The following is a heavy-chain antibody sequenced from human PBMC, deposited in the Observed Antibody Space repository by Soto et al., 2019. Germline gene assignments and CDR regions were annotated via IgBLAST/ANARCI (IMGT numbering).Heavy chain of an antibody. V-gene: IGHV1-18*01. J-gene: IGHJ6*03. D-gene: IGHD4-4*01. Sequence: ASVKVSCKASGYTFTIYGISWVRQAPGQGLEWMGWISAYNGNTNYAQKLQGRVTMTTDTSTSTAYMELRSLRSDDTAVYYCARVGDYSNYNYYYYYMDVWGKGTTVTVSS. CDR1: GYTFTIYG. CDR2: ISAYNGNT. CDR3: ARVGDYSNYNYYYYYMDV.